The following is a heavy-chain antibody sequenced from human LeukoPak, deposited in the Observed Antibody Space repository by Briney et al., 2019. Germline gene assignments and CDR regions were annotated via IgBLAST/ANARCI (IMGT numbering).Heavy chain of an antibody. V-gene: IGHV3-21*01. D-gene: IGHD5-12*01. CDR2: ISSSSSYT. Sequence: GGSLRLSCAASGFTLSSYSMNWVRQAPGKGLEWVSSISSSSSYTYYADSVKGRFTISRDNAKNSLYLQTNSLRAEDTAVYYCARDVDIVATIVADYWGQGTLVTVSS. J-gene: IGHJ4*02. CDR3: ARDVDIVATIVADY. CDR1: GFTLSSYS.